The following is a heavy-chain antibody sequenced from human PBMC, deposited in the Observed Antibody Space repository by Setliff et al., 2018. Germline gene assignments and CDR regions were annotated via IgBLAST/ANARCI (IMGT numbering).Heavy chain of an antibody. Sequence: SETLSLTCTVSDVSISGYYWSWXRQXPGXXXXXXXXXXXXXXXXXXXSPKSRXXTSIDTSKNQFSLKLSSVTAADTAVYYCARARYCSGGRCYWTWLDSWAQGTLVTVSS. CDR2: XXXXXXX. D-gene: IGHD2-15*01. CDR3: ARARYCSGGRCYWTWLDS. CDR1: DVSISGYY. J-gene: IGHJ5*01. V-gene: IGHV4-4*08.